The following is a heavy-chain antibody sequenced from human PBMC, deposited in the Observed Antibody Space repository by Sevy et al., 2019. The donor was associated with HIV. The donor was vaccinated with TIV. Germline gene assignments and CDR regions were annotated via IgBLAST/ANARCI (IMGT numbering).Heavy chain of an antibody. CDR2: IIPIFGTA. CDR3: ASSKPYYDFWSGSNDY. V-gene: IGHV1-69*13. D-gene: IGHD3-3*01. Sequence: ASVKVSCKASGGTFSSYAISWVRQAPGQGLEWMGGIIPIFGTANYAQKFQGRVTINEDESTTIAYMELSSLRSEATAVYYCASSKPYYDFWSGSNDYWGQGTLVTVSS. CDR1: GGTFSSYA. J-gene: IGHJ4*02.